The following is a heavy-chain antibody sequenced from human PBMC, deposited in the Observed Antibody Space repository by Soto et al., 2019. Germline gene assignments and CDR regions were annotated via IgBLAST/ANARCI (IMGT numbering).Heavy chain of an antibody. J-gene: IGHJ3*02. V-gene: IGHV3-74*01. D-gene: IGHD6-13*01. CDR1: GFTFSSYW. CDR3: ARIAADDAFDI. Sequence: GGSLRLSCAASGFTFSSYWMHWVRQAPGKGLVWVSRVNSDGSSTSYAESVKGRFTISRDNAKNTLYLQMNSLRAEDTTVYYCARIAADDAFDIWGQGTMVTVSS. CDR2: VNSDGSST.